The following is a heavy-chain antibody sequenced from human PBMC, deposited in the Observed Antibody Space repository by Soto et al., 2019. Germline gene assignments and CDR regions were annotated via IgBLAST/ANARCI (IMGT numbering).Heavy chain of an antibody. J-gene: IGHJ4*02. CDR1: GFTFSSYA. CDR3: ASNSHVDTAMVAYYFDY. Sequence: GGSLRLSCAASGFTFSSYAMHWVRQAPGKGLEYVSAISSNGGSTHYANSVKGRFTISRDNSKNTLYLQMGSLRAEDMAVYYCASNSHVDTAMVAYYFDYWGQGTLVTVSS. V-gene: IGHV3-64*01. CDR2: ISSNGGST. D-gene: IGHD5-18*01.